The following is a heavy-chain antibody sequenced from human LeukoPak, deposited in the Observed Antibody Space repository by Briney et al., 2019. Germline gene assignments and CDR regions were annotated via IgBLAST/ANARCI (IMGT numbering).Heavy chain of an antibody. CDR2: ISGSGDTT. J-gene: IGHJ4*02. V-gene: IGHV3-23*01. CDR3: ARTTSGSYGRLYYFDY. D-gene: IGHD1-26*01. Sequence: GGSLRLSCAASGFTFSSYAMSWVCQAPGEGLEWVSTISGSGDTTYYADSVKGRFTISRDNSKNTLYLQVNSLRAEDTAVYYCARTTSGSYGRLYYFDYWGQGTLVTVSS. CDR1: GFTFSSYA.